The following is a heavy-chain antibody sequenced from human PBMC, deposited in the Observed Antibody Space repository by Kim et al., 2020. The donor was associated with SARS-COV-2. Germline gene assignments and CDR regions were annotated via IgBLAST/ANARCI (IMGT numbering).Heavy chain of an antibody. D-gene: IGHD6-13*01. J-gene: IGHJ4*02. Sequence: SETLSLTCSVSGDSINSDDFFWVWVRQRPGGGLVWIGNVYYDGDTRYSASLRGRASVSMDTSKNQFSLKVTSVTAADTAMYFCARQPAGSFSGFDYWGQGLVVTVSS. CDR2: VYYDGDT. CDR1: GDSINSDDFF. V-gene: IGHV4-39*01. CDR3: ARQPAGSFSGFDY.